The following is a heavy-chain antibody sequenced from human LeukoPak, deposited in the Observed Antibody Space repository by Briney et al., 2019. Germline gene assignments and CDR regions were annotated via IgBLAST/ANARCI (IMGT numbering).Heavy chain of an antibody. Sequence: GGSLRLSCAASGFTFSSHTMSWVRQAPGKGLEWVSAISGSGGSTYYADSVKGRFTISRDNSKNTLYLQMNSLRAEDTAVYYCAKSLGYSYGHPFDYWGQGTLVTVSS. CDR2: ISGSGGST. CDR3: AKSLGYSYGHPFDY. D-gene: IGHD5-18*01. CDR1: GFTFSSHT. V-gene: IGHV3-23*01. J-gene: IGHJ4*02.